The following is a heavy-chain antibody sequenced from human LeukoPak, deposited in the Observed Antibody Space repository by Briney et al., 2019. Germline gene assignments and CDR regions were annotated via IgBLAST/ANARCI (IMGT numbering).Heavy chain of an antibody. Sequence: GGSLRLSCAASGFTFSSYWMTWVRQAPGKGLEWVANIKQDGSEKNYVDSVKGRFTISRDNAKNSLYLQMNSLRVEDTAVYYCARGIAAADYMDVWGKGTTVTVSS. D-gene: IGHD6-13*01. CDR1: GFTFSSYW. V-gene: IGHV3-7*01. CDR3: ARGIAAADYMDV. CDR2: IKQDGSEK. J-gene: IGHJ6*03.